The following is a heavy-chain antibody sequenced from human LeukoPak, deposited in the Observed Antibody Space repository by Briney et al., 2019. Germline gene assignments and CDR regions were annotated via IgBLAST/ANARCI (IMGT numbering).Heavy chain of an antibody. CDR3: AREGGDLRWKNRFDL. D-gene: IGHD4-23*01. CDR2: TSSDGSSK. J-gene: IGHJ4*02. V-gene: IGHV3-30-3*01. Sequence: GSLRLSCAASKFTFSTFAMHWVRQAPGKGLEWVALTSSDGSSKYYTDSVKGRFTISRDNSKNTLYLQMNSLRAEDTAVYYCAREGGDLRWKNRFDLWGQGTLVTASS. CDR1: KFTFSTFA.